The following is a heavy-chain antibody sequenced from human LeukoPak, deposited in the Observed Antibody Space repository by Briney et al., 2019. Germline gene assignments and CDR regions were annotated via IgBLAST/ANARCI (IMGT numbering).Heavy chain of an antibody. J-gene: IGHJ6*04. D-gene: IGHD4-17*01. CDR3: AITTVTFYSYGMDV. CDR1: GYTFTSYG. Sequence: GASVTVSCKASGYTFTSYGISWVRQAPGQGLEWMGWISAYNGNTNYAQKLQGRVTMTTDTSTSTAYMELRSLRSDDTAVYYCAITTVTFYSYGMDVWGKGTTVTVSS. CDR2: ISAYNGNT. V-gene: IGHV1-18*04.